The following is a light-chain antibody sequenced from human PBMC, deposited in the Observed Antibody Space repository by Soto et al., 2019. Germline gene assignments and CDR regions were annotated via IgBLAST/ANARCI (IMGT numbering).Light chain of an antibody. CDR3: QQYNNWPRT. J-gene: IGKJ1*01. Sequence: EIMMTQSPVTLSVSPGERATLSCRASQSVGSDLAWYQQKPGQAPRLLSYGASTRATGIPARFSGSGSGTEFTLTISSLQSEDFAVYYCQQYNNWPRTFGQGTKVDIK. CDR1: QSVGSD. CDR2: GAS. V-gene: IGKV3-15*01.